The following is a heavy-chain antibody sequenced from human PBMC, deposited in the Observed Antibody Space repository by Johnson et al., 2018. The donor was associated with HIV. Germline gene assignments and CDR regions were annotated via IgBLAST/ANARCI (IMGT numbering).Heavy chain of an antibody. CDR3: ARDGAIHLQEDVVDF. CDR2: ISYDGANA. V-gene: IGHV3-30-3*01. Sequence: QVQLVESGGGVVQPGKSLRLSCAGTGFTFSAYPMHWVRQTPAKGLEWMAIISYDGANADYADSVKGRFIISRDNSNNRLYLQMSGLRTEDTGVYYGARDGAIHLQEDVVDFWGQGTTVTVSS. D-gene: IGHD5-18*01. CDR1: GFTFSAYP. J-gene: IGHJ3*01.